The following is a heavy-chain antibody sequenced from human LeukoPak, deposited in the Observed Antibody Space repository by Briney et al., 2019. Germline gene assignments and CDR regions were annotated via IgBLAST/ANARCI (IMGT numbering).Heavy chain of an antibody. J-gene: IGHJ3*02. CDR1: GGSISSGGYY. CDR3: ARTLFSTRGAFDI. V-gene: IGHV4-30-2*01. Sequence: PSETLSLTCTVSGGSISSGGYYWSWIRQPPGKGLEWIGYIYHSGSTYYNPSLKSRVTISVDRSKNQFSLKLSSVTAADTAVYYCARTLFSTRGAFDIWGQGTMVTVSS. D-gene: IGHD2-2*01. CDR2: IYHSGST.